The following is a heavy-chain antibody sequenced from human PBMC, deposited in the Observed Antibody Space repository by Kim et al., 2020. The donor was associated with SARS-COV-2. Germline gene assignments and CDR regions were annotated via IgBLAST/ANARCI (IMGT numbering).Heavy chain of an antibody. Sequence: SETLSLTCTVSGGSISSYYWSWIRQPPGKGLEWIGYIYYSGSTNYNPSHKSRVTISVDTSKNQFSLKLSSVTAADTAVYYCAIETYYYDSSGYYTGAFDYWGQGTLVTVSS. J-gene: IGHJ4*02. CDR1: GGSISSYY. CDR3: AIETYYYDSSGYYTGAFDY. D-gene: IGHD3-22*01. CDR2: IYYSGST. V-gene: IGHV4-59*12.